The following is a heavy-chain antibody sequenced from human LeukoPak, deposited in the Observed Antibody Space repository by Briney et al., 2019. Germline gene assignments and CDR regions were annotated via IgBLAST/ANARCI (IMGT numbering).Heavy chain of an antibody. Sequence: PSETLSLTCSVSGGSISSYYWNWIRQTPGEGLQWIGYTHYSGSTNYNPSLKSRVSISVDTSKNQFSLKLSSVTAADTALSYCARGNAYNWRFDFWGQGTLVTVSS. J-gene: IGHJ4*02. CDR3: ARGNAYNWRFDF. CDR1: GGSISSYY. V-gene: IGHV4-59*01. D-gene: IGHD1-1*01. CDR2: THYSGST.